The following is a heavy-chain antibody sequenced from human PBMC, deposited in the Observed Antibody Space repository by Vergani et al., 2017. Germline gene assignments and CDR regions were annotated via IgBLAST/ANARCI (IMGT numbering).Heavy chain of an antibody. CDR1: GFTFDTYT. D-gene: IGHD3-3*01. CDR3: ARDLLPNYDFWSGYSHAYYYYYGMDV. J-gene: IGHJ6*02. Sequence: EVQLLESGGGLVQPGGSRRLSCAGAGFTFDTYTMAYVRQAPGKGLEWVATISSGGGDIFYADSVKGRFTISRDNSKNTLFLQMNSLRAEDTAVYYCARDLLPNYDFWSGYSHAYYYYYGMDVWGQGTTVTVSS. CDR2: ISSGGGDI. V-gene: IGHV3-21*02.